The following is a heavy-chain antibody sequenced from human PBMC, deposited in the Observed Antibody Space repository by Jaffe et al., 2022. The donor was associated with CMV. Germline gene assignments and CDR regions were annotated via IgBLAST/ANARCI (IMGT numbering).Heavy chain of an antibody. V-gene: IGHV3-48*03. Sequence: EVQLVESGGGLVQPGGSLRLSCAASGFTFSSYEMNWVRQAPGKGLEWVSYISSSGSTIYYADSVKGRFTISRDNAKNSLYLQMNSLRAEDTAVYYCARSSDGDYVDYWGQGTLVTVSS. CDR3: ARSSDGDYVDY. CDR1: GFTFSSYE. CDR2: ISSSGSTI. D-gene: IGHD3-10*01. J-gene: IGHJ4*02.